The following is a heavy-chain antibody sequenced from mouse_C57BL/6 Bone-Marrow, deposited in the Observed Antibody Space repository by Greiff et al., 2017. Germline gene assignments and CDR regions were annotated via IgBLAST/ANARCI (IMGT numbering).Heavy chain of an antibody. Sequence: VQLQQSGPELVKPGASVKISCKASGYTFTDYYMNWVKQSHGKSLEWIGDINPNNGGTSYNQKFKGKATLTVDKSSSTAYMELRSLTSEDSAVYYCARLWEDYWGEGTTLTVSS. CDR2: INPNNGGT. V-gene: IGHV1-26*01. D-gene: IGHD4-1*01. J-gene: IGHJ2*01. CDR1: GYTFTDYY. CDR3: ARLWEDY.